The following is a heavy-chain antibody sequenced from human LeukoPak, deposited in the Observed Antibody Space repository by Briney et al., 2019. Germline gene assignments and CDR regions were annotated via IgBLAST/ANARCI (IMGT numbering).Heavy chain of an antibody. CDR2: ISYDGSNK. Sequence: PGGSLRLSCAASGFTFSSYAMHWVRQAPGKGLEWVAVISYDGSNKYYADSVKRRFTISRDNSKNTLYLQMNSLRAEDTAVYYCARERDSSGYPTDYWGQGTLVTVSS. V-gene: IGHV3-30-3*01. CDR1: GFTFSSYA. J-gene: IGHJ4*02. CDR3: ARERDSSGYPTDY. D-gene: IGHD3-22*01.